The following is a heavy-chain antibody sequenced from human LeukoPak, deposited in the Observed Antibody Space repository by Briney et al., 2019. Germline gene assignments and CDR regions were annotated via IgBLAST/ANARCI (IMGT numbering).Heavy chain of an antibody. V-gene: IGHV3-23*01. J-gene: IGHJ1*01. CDR1: GFTFSNYA. CDR2: ISGNSDRT. D-gene: IGHD4-17*01. Sequence: GGSLRLSCAGSGFTFSNYAMTWVRQAPGKGLEWVSSISGNSDRTYYAASVKGRCTISRDNSKNTVTLQMNSLRAEDTAVYSCAKGHGDYVPAEYLQHWGQGTLVTVSS. CDR3: AKGHGDYVPAEYLQH.